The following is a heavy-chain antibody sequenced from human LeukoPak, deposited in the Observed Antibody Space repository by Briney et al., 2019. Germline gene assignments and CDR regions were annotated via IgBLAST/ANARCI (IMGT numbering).Heavy chain of an antibody. CDR2: IFYSGST. Sequence: PSETLSLTCTVSGGSISTSNYYWGWIRQPPGKGLEWIGNIFYSGSTYYGPSLTSRVTISVDTSKNQFSLKLSSVTAADTAVYYCARHKDYYYSYMDVWGKGTTVTISS. V-gene: IGHV4-39*01. CDR1: GGSISTSNYY. J-gene: IGHJ6*03. CDR3: ARHKDYYYSYMDV.